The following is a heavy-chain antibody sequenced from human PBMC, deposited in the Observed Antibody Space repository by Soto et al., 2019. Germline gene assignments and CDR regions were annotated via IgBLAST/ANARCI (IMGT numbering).Heavy chain of an antibody. CDR3: ARGATVTRDYFYGMDV. V-gene: IGHV1-69*13. J-gene: IGHJ6*02. Sequence: SVKVSCKTSGGSSSNYAFSWVRQAPGQGLEWMGAIIPMFGTPNYAQMFQGRVTITADESTNTAYMEVSSLRSDDSAVYFCARGATVTRDYFYGMDVWGQGTTVTVSS. D-gene: IGHD4-4*01. CDR1: GGSSSNYA. CDR2: IIPMFGTP.